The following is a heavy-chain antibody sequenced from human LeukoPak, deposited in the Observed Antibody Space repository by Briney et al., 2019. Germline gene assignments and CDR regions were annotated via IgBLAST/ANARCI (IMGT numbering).Heavy chain of an antibody. Sequence: SETLSLTCAVYGGSFSGYYWSWIRQPPGKGLEWIGEINHSGSTYYNPSLKSRVTISVDLSKNQFSLKLTSVTAADTAVYYCATLGEYYDSSGYYYNWGQGTLVTVSS. CDR3: ATLGEYYDSSGYYYN. D-gene: IGHD3-22*01. CDR1: GGSFSGYY. V-gene: IGHV4-34*01. CDR2: INHSGST. J-gene: IGHJ4*02.